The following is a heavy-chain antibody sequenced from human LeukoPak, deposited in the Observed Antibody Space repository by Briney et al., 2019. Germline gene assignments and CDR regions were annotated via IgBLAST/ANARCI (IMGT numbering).Heavy chain of an antibody. CDR1: GFTFSSYS. CDR3: ARGHGSGSYFQTPFDY. Sequence: GGSLRLSCAASGFTFSSYSMNWVRQAPGKGLEWVSSISSSSSYIYSADSVKGRFTISRDNAKNSLYLQMNSLRAEDTALYYCARGHGSGSYFQTPFDYWGQGTLVTVSS. D-gene: IGHD3-10*01. CDR2: ISSSSSYI. J-gene: IGHJ4*02. V-gene: IGHV3-21*01.